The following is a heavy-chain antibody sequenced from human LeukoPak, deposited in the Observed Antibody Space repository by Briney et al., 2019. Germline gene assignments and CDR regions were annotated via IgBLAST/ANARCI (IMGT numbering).Heavy chain of an antibody. CDR1: GGSLSSYY. CDR3: AGGRDSSGPDY. CDR2: LYYSGCP. J-gene: IGHJ4*02. Sequence: SQTLSLTRTVSGGSLSSYYWRWIRQPPAKGREGVRYLYYSGCPNYNTYLKSQVTLSEDTSKNQFSLKLSSVAAADTAVYYCAGGRDSSGPDYWGQGTLVTVSS. D-gene: IGHD6-19*01. V-gene: IGHV4-59*01.